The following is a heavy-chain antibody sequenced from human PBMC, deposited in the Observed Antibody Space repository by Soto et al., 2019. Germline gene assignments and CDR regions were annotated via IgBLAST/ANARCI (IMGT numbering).Heavy chain of an antibody. J-gene: IGHJ4*02. CDR3: AHRGYMYGNWDHGYFDY. CDR1: GFSLTTSGVS. CDR2: IYWDDDK. D-gene: IGHD5-18*01. Sequence: QITLKESGPTRVRPTQTLALACTFCGFSLTTSGVSVGCIRKTPGKALEWLAVIYWDDDKRYSPSLKSRLTITKDTSKNQVVLTMADMDPVDTATYFCAHRGYMYGNWDHGYFDYWGQGTLVTVSS. V-gene: IGHV2-5*02.